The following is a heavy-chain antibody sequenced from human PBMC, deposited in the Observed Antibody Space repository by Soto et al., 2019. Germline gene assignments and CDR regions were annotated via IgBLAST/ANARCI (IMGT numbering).Heavy chain of an antibody. CDR3: AKGDWFDP. V-gene: IGHV3-30*18. CDR2: ISYDGSNK. CDR1: GFTFINYG. J-gene: IGHJ5*02. Sequence: GGSLRLSCAASGFTFINYGMHWVLQAPGKGLEWVAVISYDGSNKYYADSVKGRFSISRDNSKNTLYLQMNSLRAEDTAVYYCAKGDWFDPWGQGTLVTVSS.